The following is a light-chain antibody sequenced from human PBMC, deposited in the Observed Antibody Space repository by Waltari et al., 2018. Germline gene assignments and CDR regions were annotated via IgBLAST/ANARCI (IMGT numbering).Light chain of an antibody. CDR2: KAS. J-gene: IGKJ1*01. CDR3: QQYESYPWT. Sequence: DIQMTQSPSTLSASVGDRFTITCRASHFLNKWLAWFQQKPGRAPEVLISKASILESGVSSRFSGGGSGTEFTLTISSLQPDDIATYYCQQYESYPWTFGQGTKVEIK. V-gene: IGKV1-5*03. CDR1: HFLNKW.